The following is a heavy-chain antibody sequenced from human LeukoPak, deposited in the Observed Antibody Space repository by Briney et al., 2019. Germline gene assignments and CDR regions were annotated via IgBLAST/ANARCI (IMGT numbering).Heavy chain of an antibody. D-gene: IGHD1-26*01. CDR3: ARVLEYSGSYYDY. J-gene: IGHJ4*02. Sequence: SETLSLTCTVSGGSISSYYWSWIRQPPGKGLEWIGYIYYSGSTNYNPSLKSRVTILVDTSKNQFSLKLSSVTAADTAVYYCARVLEYSGSYYDYWGQGTLVTVSS. CDR1: GGSISSYY. CDR2: IYYSGST. V-gene: IGHV4-59*01.